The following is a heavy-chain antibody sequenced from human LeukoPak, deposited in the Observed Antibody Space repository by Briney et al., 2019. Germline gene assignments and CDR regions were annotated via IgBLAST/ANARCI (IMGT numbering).Heavy chain of an antibody. V-gene: IGHV3-74*01. CDR1: GFTLSSYW. CDR2: IKSDGRT. D-gene: IGHD3-22*01. CDR3: ARAPSEIGGYYPEYFRH. J-gene: IGHJ1*01. Sequence: GGSLRLSCAASGFTLSSYWMHWVRQAPGKGQVWVSRIKSDGRTNYADSVKGRFTISRDNAKNTVSLQMNSLRAEDTGVYYCARAPSEIGGYYPEYFRHWGQGTLVIVSS.